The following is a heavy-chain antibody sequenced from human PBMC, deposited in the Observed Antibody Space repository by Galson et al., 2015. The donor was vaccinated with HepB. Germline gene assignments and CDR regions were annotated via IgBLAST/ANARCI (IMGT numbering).Heavy chain of an antibody. Sequence: SVKVSCKASGYTFTSYYMHWVRQAPGQGLEWMGIINPSGGSTSYAQKLQGRVTMTRDTSTSTVYMELSSLRSEDTAVYYCARTYYYDSSGYLGAFDIWGQGTMVTVSS. D-gene: IGHD3-22*01. CDR3: ARTYYYDSSGYLGAFDI. V-gene: IGHV1-46*04. CDR1: GYTFTSYY. CDR2: INPSGGST. J-gene: IGHJ3*02.